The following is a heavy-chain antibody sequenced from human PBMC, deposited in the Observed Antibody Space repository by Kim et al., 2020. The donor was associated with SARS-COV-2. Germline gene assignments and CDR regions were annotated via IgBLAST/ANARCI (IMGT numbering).Heavy chain of an antibody. V-gene: IGHV1-3*01. CDR1: GYTFTSYA. D-gene: IGHD1-26*01. Sequence: ASVKVSCKASGYTFTSYAMHWVRQAPGQRLEWMGWINAGNGNTKYSQKFQGRVTITRHTSASTAYMELSSLRSEDTAVYYCARVLSFGVGATKPLPGYWGQGTLVTVSS. J-gene: IGHJ4*02. CDR2: INAGNGNT. CDR3: ARVLSFGVGATKPLPGY.